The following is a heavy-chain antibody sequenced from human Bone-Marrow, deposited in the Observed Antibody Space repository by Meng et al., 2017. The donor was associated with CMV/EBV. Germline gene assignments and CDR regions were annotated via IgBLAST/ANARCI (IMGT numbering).Heavy chain of an antibody. CDR2: ISSSGSTI. Sequence: GESLKISCAASGFTFSSFGMHWVRQAPGKGLEWVSYISSSGSTIYYADSVKGRFTISRDNAKNSLYLQMNSLRAEDTAVYYCARDGAYYDFWSGYSKYHFDYWGQGTLVTVSS. CDR3: ARDGAYYDFWSGYSKYHFDY. D-gene: IGHD3-3*01. CDR1: GFTFSSFG. J-gene: IGHJ4*02. V-gene: IGHV3-48*04.